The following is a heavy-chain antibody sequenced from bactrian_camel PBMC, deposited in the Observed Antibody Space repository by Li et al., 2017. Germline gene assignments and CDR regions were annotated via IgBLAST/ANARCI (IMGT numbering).Heavy chain of an antibody. CDR3: AAVIACPQSWYAKWNPPFAY. J-gene: IGHJ6*01. V-gene: IGHV3S1*01. Sequence: HVQLVESGGGSVQAGESLRLSCAVSDYSFSRYWAWFRQAPGKGREGVAASYPGAGVTYYAESVKGRFTISQDNAKGRVYLLMNSLKPEDTGMYYCAAVIACPQSWYAKWNPPFAYWGQGTQVTV. CDR2: SYPGAGVT. CDR1: DYSFSRYW. D-gene: IGHD1*01.